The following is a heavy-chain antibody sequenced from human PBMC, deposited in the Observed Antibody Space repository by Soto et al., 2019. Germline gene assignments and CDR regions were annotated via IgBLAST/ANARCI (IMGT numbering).Heavy chain of an antibody. CDR2: IWLDGSNK. CDR1: GFTFSRYT. J-gene: IGHJ4*02. Sequence: PGGSLRLSCAASGFTFSRYTINWVRQAPGKGLEWLALIWLDGSNKYYADSVKGRFTISRGNATNTVYLQMNSLRAEDTAVYYCARNLRYNYGHLFDYLGQGILVTLFS. CDR3: ARNLRYNYGHLFDY. D-gene: IGHD5-18*01. V-gene: IGHV3-33*01.